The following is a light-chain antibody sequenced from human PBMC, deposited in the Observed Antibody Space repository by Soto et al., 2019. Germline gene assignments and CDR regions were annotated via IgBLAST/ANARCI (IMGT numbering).Light chain of an antibody. V-gene: IGKV2-28*01. Sequence: DIVLTQSPLSLPVNPGEPASISCRSSQSLLHSNGYTYLDWYLQKPGQSPQLLIYLGSNRASGVPERFSGSGSGTDFTLKISSVESEDVGVYYCMQALQVPLTFGGGTKVDIK. CDR1: QSLLHSNGYTY. CDR3: MQALQVPLT. CDR2: LGS. J-gene: IGKJ4*01.